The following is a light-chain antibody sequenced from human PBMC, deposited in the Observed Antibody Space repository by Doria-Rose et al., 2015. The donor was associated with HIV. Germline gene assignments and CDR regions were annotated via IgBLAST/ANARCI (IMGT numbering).Light chain of an antibody. CDR2: DGS. Sequence: TQSPGTLSLSPGEGATLSCRASQSFSSTYLAWYQHKPGQAPSLLISDGSTRATGIPDRFSASGSGTDFTITINRLEPEDFALYYCHQYGTSWTFGQGTKVEI. V-gene: IGKV3-20*01. CDR3: HQYGTSWT. CDR1: QSFSSTY. J-gene: IGKJ1*01.